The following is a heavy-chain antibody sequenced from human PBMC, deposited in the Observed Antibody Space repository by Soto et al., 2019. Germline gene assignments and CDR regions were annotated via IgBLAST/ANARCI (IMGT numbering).Heavy chain of an antibody. J-gene: IGHJ4*02. CDR2: IKQDGSET. CDR3: ARVAIHTTRPFDY. D-gene: IGHD1-26*01. CDR1: GFILNSYW. V-gene: IGHV3-7*01. Sequence: GGSLRLSCAASGFILNSYWMSWVRQASGKGLEWVANIKQDGSETYNVDSVNGRFTISRDNARNSVYLQMDSLRAEDTAVYYCARVAIHTTRPFDYWGQGTLVTVSS.